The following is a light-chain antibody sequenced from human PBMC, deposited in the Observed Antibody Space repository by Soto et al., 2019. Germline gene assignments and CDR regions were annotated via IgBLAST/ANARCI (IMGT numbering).Light chain of an antibody. V-gene: IGLV1-44*01. CDR1: PSNIGGHA. CDR2: SSD. Sequence: QLVLTQPPSASGTPGQRVTISCSGTPSNIGGHAVNWYQQFPGTAPKRLIFSSDRRPSGVPDRFSGSKSGTSASLAISGLQSEDEADYSCAAWDDSLNAVVFGGGTKVTVL. CDR3: AAWDDSLNAVV. J-gene: IGLJ2*01.